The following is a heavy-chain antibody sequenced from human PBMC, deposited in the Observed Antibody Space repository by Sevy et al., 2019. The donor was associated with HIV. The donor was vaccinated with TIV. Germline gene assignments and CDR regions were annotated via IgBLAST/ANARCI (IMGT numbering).Heavy chain of an antibody. CDR3: ARHRDYVTMVRGIDQ. J-gene: IGHJ4*02. CDR1: GGSISSSGSY. V-gene: IGHV4-39*01. Sequence: AENLSLTCTVSGGSISSSGSYWGWIRQPPGNGMEWIGSMYYSGSTYHSPSLKTRITISVDTSKNQFSLRLSSVIAADTAVYYCARHRDYVTMVRGIDQWGQGTLVFVSS. CDR2: MYYSGST. D-gene: IGHD3-10*01.